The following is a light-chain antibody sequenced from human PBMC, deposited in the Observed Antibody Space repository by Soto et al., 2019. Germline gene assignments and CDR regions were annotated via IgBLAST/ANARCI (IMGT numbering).Light chain of an antibody. CDR1: QSISRY. CDR3: QQTYSTWA. V-gene: IGKV1-39*01. Sequence: DIQITQAPSSLSASVGDRVTIPCRASQSISRYLNWYQQKPGKAPKLLIYTTSSLQSGVPSRFSGSGSGTDFTLTISSLHPEDFATYYCQQTYSTWAFGQGTKVDIK. CDR2: TTS. J-gene: IGKJ1*01.